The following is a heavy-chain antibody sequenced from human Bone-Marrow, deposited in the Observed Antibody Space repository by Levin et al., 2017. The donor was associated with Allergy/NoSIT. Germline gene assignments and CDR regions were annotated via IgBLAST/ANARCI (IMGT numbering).Heavy chain of an antibody. CDR3: ARWGGYCASTTCPGFEF. CDR2: INPNSGGT. V-gene: IGHV1-2*03. J-gene: IGHJ5*01. CDR1: GYTFGDYF. D-gene: IGHD2-2*01. Sequence: LAASVKVSCKASGYTFGDYFMHWVRQAPGQGLEWMGSINPNSGGTNSAPRFQGRFTMTTDTSINTVYMELNRLTSDDTAVYFCARWGGYCASTTCPGFEFWGQGTLVTVSS.